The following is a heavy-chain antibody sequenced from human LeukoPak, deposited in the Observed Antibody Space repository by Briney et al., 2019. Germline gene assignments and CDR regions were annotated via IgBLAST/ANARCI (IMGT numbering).Heavy chain of an antibody. CDR2: ISYSGST. V-gene: IGHV4-59*08. CDR3: ARLRLRYDSNGYSTSYEAVDI. Sequence: SETLSLTCTVSGGSISTYYWSWIRQPPGKGLEWIGYISYSGSTDYNPSLKSRVTMSVDTSINQFSLKLSSVTAADTAVYYCARLRLRYDSNGYSTSYEAVDIWGQGTVVTVSS. CDR1: GGSISTYY. D-gene: IGHD3-22*01. J-gene: IGHJ3*02.